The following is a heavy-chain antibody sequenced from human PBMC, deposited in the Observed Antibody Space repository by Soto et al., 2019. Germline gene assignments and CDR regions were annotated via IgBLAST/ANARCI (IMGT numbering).Heavy chain of an antibody. V-gene: IGHV3-48*01. J-gene: IGHJ6*03. CDR2: ISSSSSTI. Sequence: EVQLVESGGGLVQPGGSLRLSCAASGFTFSSYSMNWVRQAPGKGLEWVSNISSSSSTIYYADSVKGRFTISRDNAKNSLYLQMNSLRAEDTAVYYCARVRNGVGSGWYKYYYYYMDVWGKGTTVTVSS. D-gene: IGHD6-19*01. CDR3: ARVRNGVGSGWYKYYYYYMDV. CDR1: GFTFSSYS.